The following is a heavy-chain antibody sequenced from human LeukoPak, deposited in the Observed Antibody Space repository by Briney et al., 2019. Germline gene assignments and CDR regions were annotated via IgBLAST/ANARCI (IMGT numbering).Heavy chain of an antibody. CDR1: GGSISSGDYY. CDR3: AREVTGTTNTLYNWFDP. Sequence: PSQTLSLTCTVSGGSISSGDYYWSWLRQPPGKDLEWIVYIYYSGSTYYNPSLMSRVTISVDTSKNQFSLKLSSVTAADTAVYYCAREVTGTTNTLYNWFDPWGQGTLVTVSS. V-gene: IGHV4-30-4*08. J-gene: IGHJ5*02. CDR2: IYYSGST. D-gene: IGHD1-7*01.